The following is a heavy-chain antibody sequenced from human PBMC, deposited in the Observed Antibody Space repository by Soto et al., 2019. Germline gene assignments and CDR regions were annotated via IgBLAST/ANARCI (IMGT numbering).Heavy chain of an antibody. D-gene: IGHD2-15*01. CDR3: ARDLADCSGGSCYSAATDY. CDR2: INPSGGST. J-gene: IGHJ4*02. CDR1: GYTFTSYY. V-gene: IGHV1-46*03. Sequence: ASVKVSCKASGYTFTSYYMHWVRQAPGQGLEWMGIINPSGGSTSYAQRFQGRVTMTRDTSTSTVYMELSSLRSEDTAVYYCARDLADCSGGSCYSAATDYWGQGTLVTVSS.